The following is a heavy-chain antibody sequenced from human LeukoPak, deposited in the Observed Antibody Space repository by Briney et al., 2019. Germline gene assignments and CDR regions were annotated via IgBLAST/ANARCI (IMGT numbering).Heavy chain of an antibody. J-gene: IGHJ4*02. CDR1: GFTFSSYA. Sequence: GGSLRLSCAASGFTFSSYAMSWVRQAPGKGLEWVSYISSSSTIIYYADSVEGRFTISRDNAKNSLYLQMNSLRDEDTAVYYCAKPWTDLDYWGQGTLVTVSS. CDR2: ISSSSTII. CDR3: AKPWTDLDY. D-gene: IGHD1-14*01. V-gene: IGHV3-48*02.